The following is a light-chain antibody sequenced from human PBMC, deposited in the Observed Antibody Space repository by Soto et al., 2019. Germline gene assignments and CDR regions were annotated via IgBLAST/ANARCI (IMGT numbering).Light chain of an antibody. Sequence: MGLTQSAPTRSPNTVKIATLAIRASQSVDKHLHWYQQKPGQAPRLLIYGASARATGIPARFSGSGSGTEFTLTINSPQSEDFAVYYCQERSNWPWTFGRGTKVDIK. V-gene: IGKV3-15*01. CDR2: GAS. CDR3: QERSNWPWT. J-gene: IGKJ1*01. CDR1: QSVDKH.